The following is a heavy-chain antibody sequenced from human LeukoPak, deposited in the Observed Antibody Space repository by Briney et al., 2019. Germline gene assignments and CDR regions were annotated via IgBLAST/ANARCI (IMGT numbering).Heavy chain of an antibody. J-gene: IGHJ6*04. D-gene: IGHD3-9*01. Sequence: SETLSLTCAVYGGSFSGYYWSWIRQPPGKGLEWIGEINHSGSTNYNPSLKSRVTISVDTSKNQFSLKLSSVTAADTAVYYCARGSTYYDILTGYPAYFSRYDMDVWGKGTTVTVSS. V-gene: IGHV4-34*01. CDR2: INHSGST. CDR1: GGSFSGYY. CDR3: ARGSTYYDILTGYPAYFSRYDMDV.